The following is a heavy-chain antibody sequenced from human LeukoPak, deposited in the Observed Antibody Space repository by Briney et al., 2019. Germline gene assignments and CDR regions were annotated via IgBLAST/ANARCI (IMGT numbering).Heavy chain of an antibody. CDR1: GGSISSGDYY. CDR3: ARVRSSRPVGP. V-gene: IGHV4-30-4*08. D-gene: IGHD1-26*01. CDR2: IYYSGST. Sequence: PSQTLSLTCTVSGGSISSGDYYWSWIRQPQGKGLEWIGYIYYSGSTYYNPSLKSRVTISVDTSKNQFSLKLSSVTAADTAVYYCARVRSSRPVGPWGQGTLVTVSS. J-gene: IGHJ5*02.